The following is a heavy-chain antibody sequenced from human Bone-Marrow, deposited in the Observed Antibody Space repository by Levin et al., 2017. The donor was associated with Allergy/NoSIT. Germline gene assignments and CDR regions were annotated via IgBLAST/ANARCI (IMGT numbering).Heavy chain of an antibody. D-gene: IGHD3-16*01. CDR2: IYSRGGT. J-gene: IGHJ4*02. V-gene: IGHV3-53*01. CDR1: GFTVSNNY. Sequence: ASVKVSCAASGFTVSNNYMSWVRQAPGKGLEWVSLIYSRGGTNYADSVKGRFTISRDSSENTLYLQMNSLRAEDTAVYYCTGGPSGVRSWGQGTLVTVSS. CDR3: TGGPSGVRS.